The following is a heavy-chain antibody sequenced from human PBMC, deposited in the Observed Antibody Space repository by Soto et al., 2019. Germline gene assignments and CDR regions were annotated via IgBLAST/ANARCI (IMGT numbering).Heavy chain of an antibody. Sequence: PGGSLRLSCAASGFTFSSYSMNWVRQAPGKGLEWVSSISSSSSYIYYADSVKGRFTISRDNAKNSLYLQMNSLRAEDTAVYYCARAPDTIYNWFDPWGQGTLVTVSS. CDR2: ISSSSSYI. CDR1: GFTFSSYS. CDR3: ARAPDTIYNWFDP. J-gene: IGHJ5*02. V-gene: IGHV3-21*01. D-gene: IGHD3-3*01.